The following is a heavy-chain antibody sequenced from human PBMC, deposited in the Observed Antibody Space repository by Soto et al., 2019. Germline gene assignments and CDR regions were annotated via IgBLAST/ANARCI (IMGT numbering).Heavy chain of an antibody. D-gene: IGHD2-2*01. CDR3: AREDSIIIPAVSDF. CDR2: VSKSGYT. Sequence: PGGSLRLSCTVSGFPFNNYGINWVRQAPGKGLEWVSSVSKSGYTYYSDSVQGRFTISRDNAKNSVSLQMNTLRVEDTAVYYCAREDSIIIPAVSDFWGQGTLVTVSS. CDR1: GFPFNNYG. V-gene: IGHV3-21*01. J-gene: IGHJ4*02.